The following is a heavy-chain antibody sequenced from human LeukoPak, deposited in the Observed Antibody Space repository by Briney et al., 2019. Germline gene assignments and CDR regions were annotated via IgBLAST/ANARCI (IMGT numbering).Heavy chain of an antibody. CDR1: GGSFSGYY. V-gene: IGHV4-59*01. J-gene: IGHJ6*02. D-gene: IGHD6-19*01. CDR2: IYYSGST. Sequence: SETLSLTCAVYGGSFSGYYWSWIRQPPGKGLEWIGYIYYSGSTNYNPSLKSRVTISVDTSKNQFSLKLSSVTAADTAVYYCASSDVSGWLGGYYYYGMDVWGQGTTVTVSS. CDR3: ASSDVSGWLGGYYYYGMDV.